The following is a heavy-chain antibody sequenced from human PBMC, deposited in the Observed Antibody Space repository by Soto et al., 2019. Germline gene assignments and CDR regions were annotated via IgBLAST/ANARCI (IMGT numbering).Heavy chain of an antibody. CDR3: ARYRSRWYAYSGYYYYYGMDV. CDR1: GYTFTSNG. J-gene: IGHJ6*02. Sequence: AAVKSCCKASGYTFTSNGISWVRPAPGQGLDWMGWISAYNGNTNYAQKLQGRVTMTTDTSTSTAYMELSSLRSEDTAVYYCARYRSRWYAYSGYYYYYGMDVWGQRTTVTVSS. CDR2: ISAYNGNT. D-gene: IGHD6-13*01. V-gene: IGHV1-18*04.